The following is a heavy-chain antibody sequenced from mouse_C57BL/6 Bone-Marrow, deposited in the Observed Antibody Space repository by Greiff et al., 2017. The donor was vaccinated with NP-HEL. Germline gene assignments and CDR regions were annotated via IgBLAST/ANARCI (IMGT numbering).Heavy chain of an antibody. J-gene: IGHJ2*01. V-gene: IGHV1-19*01. CDR3: ARGVLGREGDY. CDR1: GYTFTDYY. CDR2: INPYNGGT. Sequence: EVQLQQSGPVLVKPGASVKMSCKASGYTFTDYYMNWVKQSHGKSLEWIGVINPYNGGTSYNQKFKGKATLTVDKSSSTAYMELNSLTSEDSAVYYCARGVLGREGDYWGQGTTLTVSS. D-gene: IGHD4-1*01.